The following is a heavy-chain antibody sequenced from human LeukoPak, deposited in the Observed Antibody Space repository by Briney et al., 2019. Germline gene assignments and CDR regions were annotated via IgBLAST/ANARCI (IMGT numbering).Heavy chain of an antibody. CDR3: AKNPGGYDYRFDY. D-gene: IGHD5-12*01. J-gene: IGHJ4*02. CDR1: GVTFSSYA. CDR2: ISGSGGST. Sequence: GSLRLSCAASGVTFSSYAMSWVRQAPGKGLEWVSAISGSGGSTYYADSVKGRFTISRDKSKNTLYLQMNSLRAEDTAVYYCAKNPGGYDYRFDYWGQGTLVTVSS. V-gene: IGHV3-23*01.